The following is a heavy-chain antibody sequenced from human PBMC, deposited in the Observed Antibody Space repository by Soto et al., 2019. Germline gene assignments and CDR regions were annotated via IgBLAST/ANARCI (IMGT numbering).Heavy chain of an antibody. CDR3: ARVVGRSALDY. Sequence: EVQLVESGGGLVKPGGSLRLSCAASGFTFSSYSMNWVRQAPGKGLEWVSSISSSSYIYYADSVKGRFTISRDNAKNSLYLQMNSLRAEDTAVYYCARVVGRSALDYWGQGTLVTVSS. J-gene: IGHJ4*02. CDR2: ISSSSYI. CDR1: GFTFSSYS. D-gene: IGHD2-15*01. V-gene: IGHV3-21*01.